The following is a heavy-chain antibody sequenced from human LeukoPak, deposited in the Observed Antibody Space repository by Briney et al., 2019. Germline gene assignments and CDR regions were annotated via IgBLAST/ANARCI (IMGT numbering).Heavy chain of an antibody. CDR1: GYSISSGYH. J-gene: IGHJ6*04. CDR2: IHHSGNP. CDR3: ARASGSYGSGSYYYYGMDV. V-gene: IGHV4-38-2*02. Sequence: SETLSLTCTVSGYSISSGYHWSWIRQPPGKGLEWIANIHHSGNPYYNPSLKSRVNMSVDTSKNQISLKLSSVTAADTAVYYCARASGSYGSGSYYYYGMDVWGKGTTVTVSS. D-gene: IGHD3-10*01.